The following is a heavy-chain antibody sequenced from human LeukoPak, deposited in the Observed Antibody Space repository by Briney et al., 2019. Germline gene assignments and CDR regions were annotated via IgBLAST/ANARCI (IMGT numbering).Heavy chain of an antibody. CDR2: ISAYNGNT. J-gene: IGHJ4*02. V-gene: IGHV1-18*01. CDR1: GCTFTSYG. Sequence: VRVSRKASGCTFTSYGISGVGQPPGQGLGWGGGISAYNGNTNYAQKLQGRGTMTTDTSTSTAHMQLRSLRSDAAAVYYCARGGVDLWSGYQMDYWGQGTLVTVSS. CDR3: ARGGVDLWSGYQMDY. D-gene: IGHD3-3*01.